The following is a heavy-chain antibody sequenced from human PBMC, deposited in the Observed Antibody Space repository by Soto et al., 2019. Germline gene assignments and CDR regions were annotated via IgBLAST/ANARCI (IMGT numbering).Heavy chain of an antibody. J-gene: IGHJ6*02. D-gene: IGHD3-3*01. Sequence: HPGGSLRLSCAASGFTFSIYGMHWVRQAPGKGLEWVAVIWYDGSNKYYADSVKGRFTISRDNSKNTLYLQMNSLRAEDTAVYYCARAYDYDFWSGYYPYYYYYGMDVWGQGTTVTVSS. CDR1: GFTFSIYG. CDR3: ARAYDYDFWSGYYPYYYYYGMDV. V-gene: IGHV3-33*01. CDR2: IWYDGSNK.